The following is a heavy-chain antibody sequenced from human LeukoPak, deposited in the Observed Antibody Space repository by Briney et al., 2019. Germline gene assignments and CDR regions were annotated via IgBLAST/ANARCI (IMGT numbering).Heavy chain of an antibody. J-gene: IGHJ4*02. CDR2: IRYDGSNK. V-gene: IGHV3-30*02. Sequence: GGSLRLSCAASGFTVSSNYMSWVRQAPGKGLEWVAFIRYDGSNKYYADSVKGRFTISRDNSKNTLYLQMNSLRAEDTAVYYCAKEESAKVPAAIPSDYGGRAPLVTVSS. CDR1: GFTVSSNY. D-gene: IGHD2-2*01. CDR3: AKEESAKVPAAIPSDY.